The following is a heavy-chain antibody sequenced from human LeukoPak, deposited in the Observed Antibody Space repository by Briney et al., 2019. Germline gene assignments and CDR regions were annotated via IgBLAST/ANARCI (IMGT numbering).Heavy chain of an antibody. V-gene: IGHV3-33*01. CDR3: ARERSAAAAPFDY. CDR2: IWYDGSNK. J-gene: IGHJ4*02. D-gene: IGHD6-13*01. Sequence: GGSLRLSCAASGFTFSSYGMHWVRQAPGKGLEWVAVIWYDGSNKYYADSEKGRFTISRDNSKNTLYLQMNSLRAEDTAVYYCARERSAAAAPFDYWGQGTLVTVSS. CDR1: GFTFSSYG.